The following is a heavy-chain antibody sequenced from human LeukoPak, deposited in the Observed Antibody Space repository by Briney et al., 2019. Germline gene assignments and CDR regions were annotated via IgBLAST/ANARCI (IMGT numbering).Heavy chain of an antibody. J-gene: IGHJ4*02. CDR3: ARDLGGLGKIDY. D-gene: IGHD7-27*01. CDR1: GGSISSDDYY. CDR2: IFYSGTT. Sequence: PSQTLSLTCTVSGGSISSDDYYWSWIRQPPGKGLEWIGYIFYSGTTYYNPSLKSRVIISVDASKNQFSLRLSSVTAADTAVYYCARDLGGLGKIDYWGQGTLVTVSS. V-gene: IGHV4-30-4*01.